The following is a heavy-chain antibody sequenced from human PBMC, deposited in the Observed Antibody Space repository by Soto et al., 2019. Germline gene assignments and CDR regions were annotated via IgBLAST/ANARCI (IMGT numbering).Heavy chain of an antibody. D-gene: IGHD6-13*01. J-gene: IGHJ4*02. CDR3: ARVGPKIAAAGTDYFDY. CDR1: GYTFTSYG. CDR2: ISAYNGNT. V-gene: IGHV1-18*01. Sequence: VKVSCKASGYTFTSYGISWVRQAPGQGLECMGWISAYNGNTNYAQKLQGRVTMTTDTSTSTAYMELRSLRSDDTAVYYCARVGPKIAAAGTDYFDYWGQGTLVTVSS.